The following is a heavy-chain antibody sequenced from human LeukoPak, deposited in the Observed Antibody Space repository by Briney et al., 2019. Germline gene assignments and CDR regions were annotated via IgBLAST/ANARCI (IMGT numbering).Heavy chain of an antibody. CDR1: GYTFTVYY. J-gene: IGHJ3*02. V-gene: IGHV1-2*02. D-gene: IGHD6-13*01. Sequence: ASVKVSCKASGYTFTVYYMHWVRQAPGQGLEWMGWINPNSGGTNYAQKFQGRVTMTRDTSISTAYMELSRLRSDDTAVYYCASPRNQQLVDDDAFDIWGQGTMVTVSS. CDR2: INPNSGGT. CDR3: ASPRNQQLVDDDAFDI.